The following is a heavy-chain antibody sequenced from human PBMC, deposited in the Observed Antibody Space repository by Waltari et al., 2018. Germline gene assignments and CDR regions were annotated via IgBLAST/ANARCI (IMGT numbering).Heavy chain of an antibody. CDR2: IYYSEST. Sequence: QLQLQESGPGLVKPSETLSLTCTVSGGSIRSTSYYWAWIRQPPGKGVEWFGSIYYSESTYYNPSLKSRVTISVDTSKNQFSLKLSSVTAADTAVYYCARPERDIVATINYWGQGTLVTVSS. CDR3: ARPERDIVATINY. D-gene: IGHD5-12*01. J-gene: IGHJ4*02. V-gene: IGHV4-39*01. CDR1: GGSIRSTSYY.